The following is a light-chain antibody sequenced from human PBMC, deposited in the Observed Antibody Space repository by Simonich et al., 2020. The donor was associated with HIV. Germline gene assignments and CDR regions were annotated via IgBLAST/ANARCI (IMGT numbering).Light chain of an antibody. CDR1: QSVLTSSNNKNN. J-gene: IGKJ2*01. CDR2: WAS. V-gene: IGKV4-1*01. Sequence: DIVMTQSPDSLAVSLGERATINCKSSQSVLTSSNNKNNLAWYQQKPAQPPKLLIYWASPRESGVPDRFSGSGSGTDFTLTISRLEPVDFAVYYCQQYGSSPPYTFGQGTKLEIK. CDR3: QQYGSSPPYT.